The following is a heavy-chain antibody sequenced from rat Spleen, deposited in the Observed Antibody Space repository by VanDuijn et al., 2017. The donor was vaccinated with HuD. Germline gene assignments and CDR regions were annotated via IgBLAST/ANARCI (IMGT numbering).Heavy chain of an antibody. J-gene: IGHJ2*01. Sequence: EVQLVESGGGLVQPGRSLKLSCAASGFTYSNYVMAWVRQAPTKGLEWVASISTGGGNTYYRDSVKGRFTVSRDNAKSTLYLQMDSLRSEDTATYYCARHEVITTRGYFDYWGQGVMVTVSS. D-gene: IGHD1-10*01. CDR1: GFTYSNYV. CDR3: ARHEVITTRGYFDY. CDR2: ISTGGGNT. V-gene: IGHV5-25*01.